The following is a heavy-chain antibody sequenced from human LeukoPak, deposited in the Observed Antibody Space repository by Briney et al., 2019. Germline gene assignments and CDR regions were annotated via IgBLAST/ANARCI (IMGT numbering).Heavy chain of an antibody. Sequence: GGSLRLSCAASGFTFDDSVMSWVRQAPGKGLEWVSSINWNGGSTGYADSVKGRFTISRDNAKNSLYLQMNSLRAEDTALYYCAKSPTRRYDYVWGSYYHYYFDYWGQGTLVTVSS. CDR1: GFTFDDSV. J-gene: IGHJ4*02. D-gene: IGHD3-16*01. CDR3: AKSPTRRYDYVWGSYYHYYFDY. V-gene: IGHV3-20*04. CDR2: INWNGGST.